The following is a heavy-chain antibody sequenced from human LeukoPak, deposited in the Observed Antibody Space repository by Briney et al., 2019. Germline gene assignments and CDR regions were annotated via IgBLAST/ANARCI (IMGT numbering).Heavy chain of an antibody. CDR1: GGSISSYY. D-gene: IGHD1-26*01. CDR3: ARHTLVGARNAFDI. CDR2: MYYSGNT. V-gene: IGHV4-59*08. Sequence: SETLSLTCNVSGGSISSYYWSWIRQPPGKGLEWIGYMYYSGNTNYNPSLKSRVTTSVDSSKNQFSLKLSSVTAADTAVYYCARHTLVGARNAFDIWGQGTMVAVSS. J-gene: IGHJ3*02.